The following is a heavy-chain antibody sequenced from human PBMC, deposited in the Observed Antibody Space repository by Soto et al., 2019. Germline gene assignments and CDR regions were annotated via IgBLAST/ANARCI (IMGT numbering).Heavy chain of an antibody. Sequence: QVQLQESGPGLVKPSETLSLTCTVSGGSFSRYYWSWIRQPPGKGLEWSGYIYYSGRTNYNPYLTSRLTIAVDTDKNQITLKLSSVTAAHMAVYYCASIAAAGDYYDGMDVWGQGTTVTVSS. CDR1: GGSFSRYY. CDR2: IYYSGRT. J-gene: IGHJ6*02. D-gene: IGHD6-13*01. CDR3: ASIAAAGDYYDGMDV. V-gene: IGHV4-59*08.